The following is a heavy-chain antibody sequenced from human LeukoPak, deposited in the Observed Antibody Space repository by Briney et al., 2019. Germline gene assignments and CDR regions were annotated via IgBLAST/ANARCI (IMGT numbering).Heavy chain of an antibody. CDR1: GFTFSNYW. CDR3: ARGYSDWLR. J-gene: IGHJ4*02. CDR2: INLDGSET. D-gene: IGHD4-11*01. Sequence: PGRSLTLSCAASGFTFSNYWMTWVRQGPGEGLEWLANINLDGSETHFVDSVKGRFTISRDNAKNSLSLQMSGLRVEDTAVYYGARGYSDWLRWGQGTQVTVSS. V-gene: IGHV3-7*01.